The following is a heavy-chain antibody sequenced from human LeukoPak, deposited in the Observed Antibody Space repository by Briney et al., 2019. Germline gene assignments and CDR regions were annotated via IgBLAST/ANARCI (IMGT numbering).Heavy chain of an antibody. Sequence: ASVKVSCKASGYTFTSHGITWVRQAPGQGLEWMGWINTYSTNTNYAQKLQGRVTMTTDTSTSTAYMELRRLRSDDTAVYYCARQAGGYSSGWYQFHFDYWGQGTLVTVSS. D-gene: IGHD6-19*01. V-gene: IGHV1-18*04. J-gene: IGHJ4*02. CDR3: ARQAGGYSSGWYQFHFDY. CDR1: GYTFTSHG. CDR2: INTYSTNT.